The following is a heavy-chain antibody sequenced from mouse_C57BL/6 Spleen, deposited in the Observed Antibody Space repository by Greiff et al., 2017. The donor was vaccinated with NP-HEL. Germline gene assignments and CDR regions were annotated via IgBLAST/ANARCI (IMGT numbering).Heavy chain of an antibody. CDR2: INPGSGGT. D-gene: IGHD2-4*01. V-gene: IGHV1-54*01. J-gene: IGHJ3*01. Sequence: VQLVESGAELVRPGTSAKVSCKASGYAFTNYLIEWVKQRPGQGLEWIGVINPGSGGTNYNEKFKGKATLTADKSSSTAYMQLSSLTSEDSAVYFCARKYDYDVAYWGQGTLVTVSA. CDR3: ARKYDYDVAY. CDR1: GYAFTNYL.